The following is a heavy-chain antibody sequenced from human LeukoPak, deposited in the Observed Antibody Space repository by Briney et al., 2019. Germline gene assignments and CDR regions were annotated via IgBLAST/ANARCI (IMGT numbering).Heavy chain of an antibody. V-gene: IGHV4-61*02. J-gene: IGHJ4*02. CDR1: GGSISSGSYY. CDR3: ARLPLVIAARQYYFDY. Sequence: PSETLSLTCTVSGGSISSGSYYWSWIRQPAGKGLEWIGRIYTSGSTNYNPSLKSRVTISVDTSKNQFSLKLSSVTAADTAVYYCARLPLVIAARQYYFDYWGQGTLVTVSS. D-gene: IGHD6-6*01. CDR2: IYTSGST.